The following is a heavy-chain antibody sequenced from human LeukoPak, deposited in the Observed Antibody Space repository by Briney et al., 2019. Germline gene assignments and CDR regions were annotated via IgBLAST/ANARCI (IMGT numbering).Heavy chain of an antibody. D-gene: IGHD5-12*01. CDR3: ARLRSGGPYYYYGMDV. Sequence: SETLSLTCTVSGGSISSYYWSWIRQPPGKGLEWIGYIYYSGSTNYNPSLKSRVTISVDTSKNQFSLKLSSVTAADTAVYYCARLRSGGPYYYYGMDVWGQGTTVTVSS. CDR1: GGSISSYY. CDR2: IYYSGST. V-gene: IGHV4-59*12. J-gene: IGHJ6*02.